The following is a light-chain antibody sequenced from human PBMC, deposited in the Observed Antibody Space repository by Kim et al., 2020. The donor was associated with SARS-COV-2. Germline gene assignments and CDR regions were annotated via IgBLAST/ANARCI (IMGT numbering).Light chain of an antibody. J-gene: IGLJ2*01. CDR3: AAWDDSLSGPV. CDR1: SSNIGSNY. Sequence: GQRVTISCSGSSSNIGSNYVYWYQQPPGTAPKLLIYRNNQRPSGVPDRFSGSKSGTSASLAISGLRSEDEADYYCAAWDDSLSGPVFGGGTQLTVL. CDR2: RNN. V-gene: IGLV1-47*01.